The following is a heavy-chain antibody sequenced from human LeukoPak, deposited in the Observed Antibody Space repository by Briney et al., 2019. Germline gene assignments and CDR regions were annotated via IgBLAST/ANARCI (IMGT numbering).Heavy chain of an antibody. Sequence: AGRSLRLSCAASGFTFSSYAMHWVRQAPGKGLEWVAVISYDGSNKYYADSVKGRFTISRDNSKNTLYLQMNSLRAEDTAVYYCARANDGGAKTYYFDYWGQGTLVTVSS. J-gene: IGHJ4*02. CDR1: GFTFSSYA. V-gene: IGHV3-30-3*01. CDR3: ARANDGGAKTYYFDY. D-gene: IGHD4-23*01. CDR2: ISYDGSNK.